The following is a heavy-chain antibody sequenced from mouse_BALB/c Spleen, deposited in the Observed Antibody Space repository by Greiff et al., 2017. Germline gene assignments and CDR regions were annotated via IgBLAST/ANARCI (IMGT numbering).Heavy chain of an antibody. V-gene: IGHV5-6-5*01. CDR2: ISSGGST. Sequence: EVQGVESGGGLVKPGGSLKLSCAASGFTFSSYAMSWVRQTPEKRLEWVASISSGGSTYYPDSVKGRFTISRDNARNILYLQMSSLRSEDTAMYYCARPYGSSCGAMDYWGEGTSVTVSS. CDR3: ARPYGSSCGAMDY. J-gene: IGHJ4*01. D-gene: IGHD1-1*01. CDR1: GFTFSSYA.